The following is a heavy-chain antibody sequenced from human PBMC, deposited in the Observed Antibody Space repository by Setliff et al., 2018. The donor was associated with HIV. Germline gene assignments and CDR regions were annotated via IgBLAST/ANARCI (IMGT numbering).Heavy chain of an antibody. CDR2: ISGSGDST. D-gene: IGHD3-22*01. J-gene: IGHJ1*01. CDR3: AKDKNKALSSGSPFQH. Sequence: GGSLRLSCAASGFTFSSYWMSWVRQAPGKGLEWVSGISGSGDSTYHAPAVKGRFTIYRDHSKNTLYLQMNSLRAEDTALYFCAKDKNKALSSGSPFQHWGQGTLVTVSS. V-gene: IGHV3-23*01. CDR1: GFTFSSYW.